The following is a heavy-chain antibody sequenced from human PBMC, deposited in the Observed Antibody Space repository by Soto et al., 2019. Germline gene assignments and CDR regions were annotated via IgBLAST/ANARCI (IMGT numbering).Heavy chain of an antibody. CDR2: ISYDGSNK. D-gene: IGHD1-1*01. CDR1: GFTFSSYG. J-gene: IGHJ4*02. CDR3: AKDRHRYHFDY. Sequence: PGGSLRLSCAASGFTFSSYGMHWVRQAPGKGLEWVAVISYDGSNKYYADSVKGRFTISRDNSKNTLYLQMNSLRAEDTAVYYCAKDRHRYHFDYWGQGTLVTVSS. V-gene: IGHV3-30*18.